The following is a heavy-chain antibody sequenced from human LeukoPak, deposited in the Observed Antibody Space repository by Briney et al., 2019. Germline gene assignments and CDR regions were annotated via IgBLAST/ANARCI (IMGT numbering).Heavy chain of an antibody. CDR1: GGSISSGGYS. J-gene: IGHJ5*02. Sequence: PSETLSLTCAVSGGSISSGGYSWSWIRQPPGKGLEWIGYIYHSGSTYYNPSLKSRVTISVDRSKNQFSLKLSSVTAADTAVYYCARVEARYDFWSGYLVNNWFDPWGQGTLVTVSS. D-gene: IGHD3-3*01. CDR3: ARVEARYDFWSGYLVNNWFDP. V-gene: IGHV4-30-2*01. CDR2: IYHSGST.